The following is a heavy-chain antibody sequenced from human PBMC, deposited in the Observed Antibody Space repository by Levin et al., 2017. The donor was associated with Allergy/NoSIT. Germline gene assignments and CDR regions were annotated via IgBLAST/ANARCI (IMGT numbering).Heavy chain of an antibody. CDR1: GDSISSYH. J-gene: IGHJ5*01. V-gene: IGHV4-59*01. D-gene: IGHD6-19*01. CDR3: ARDQGSSGWYGWIDS. CDR2: LYYSGST. Sequence: ASETLSLTCTVSGDSISSYHWNWLRQPPGKELEWIGCLYYSGSTKYNPSLKSRVTISVDATKNQFSLKLTSVTAADTAVYYCARDQGSSGWYGWIDSWGQGTLVTVSS.